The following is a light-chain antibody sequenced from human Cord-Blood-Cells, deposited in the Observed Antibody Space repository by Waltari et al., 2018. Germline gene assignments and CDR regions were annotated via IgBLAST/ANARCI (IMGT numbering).Light chain of an antibody. CDR3: SSYTSSSTLG. V-gene: IGLV2-14*01. CDR2: DVS. J-gene: IGLJ3*02. Sequence: QSALTQPASVSGSPGQSITISCTGTSSDVGGYHYVSWYQQHPGKAPKLMIYDVSNRPSGVSNLFSGSKSGNTASLTISGLQAEDEADYYCSSYTSSSTLGFGGGTKLTVL. CDR1: SSDVGGYHY.